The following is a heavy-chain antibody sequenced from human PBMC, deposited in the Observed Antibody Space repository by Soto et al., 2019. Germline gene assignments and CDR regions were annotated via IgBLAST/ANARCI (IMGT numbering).Heavy chain of an antibody. CDR2: INPNSGGT. CDR3: GRSKGRHYYYYMDV. CDR1: GYTFTGYY. J-gene: IGHJ6*03. V-gene: IGHV1-2*04. Sequence: QVQLVQSGAEVKKPGASVKVSCKASGYTFTGYYMHWVRQAPGQRLEWMGWINPNSGGTNYAQKFQGWVTMTRDTSRNTAKRKRRRLGLARTTVYYCGRSKGRHYYYYMDVWGKGTTVTVSS.